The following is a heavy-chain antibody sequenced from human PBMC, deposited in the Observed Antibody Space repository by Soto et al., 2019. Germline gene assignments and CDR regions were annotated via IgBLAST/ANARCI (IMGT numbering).Heavy chain of an antibody. CDR2: INAGNGNT. J-gene: IGHJ6*02. D-gene: IGHD1-26*01. CDR1: GYTFTSYA. CDR3: ASPSGRAGIGYYYYGMDV. Sequence: QVQLVQSGAEEKKPGASVKVSCKASGYTFTSYAMHWVRQAPGQRLEWMGWINAGNGNTKYSQKFQGRVTITRDTSASTAYMELSSLRSEDTAVYYCASPSGRAGIGYYYYGMDVWGQGTTVTVSS. V-gene: IGHV1-3*05.